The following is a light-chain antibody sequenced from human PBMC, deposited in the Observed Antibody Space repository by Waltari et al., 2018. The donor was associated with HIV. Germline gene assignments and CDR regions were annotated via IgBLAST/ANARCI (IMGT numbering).Light chain of an antibody. Sequence: PGQSIAISCTGTRSDVGAYNYVSWYQQHPGKAPKLMIFDVSNRPSGVSDRFSGSKSGNTASLTISGLQAEDEADYYCCSYTTSATRVFGGGTKLTVL. V-gene: IGLV2-14*03. J-gene: IGLJ3*02. CDR2: DVS. CDR1: RSDVGAYNY. CDR3: CSYTTSATRV.